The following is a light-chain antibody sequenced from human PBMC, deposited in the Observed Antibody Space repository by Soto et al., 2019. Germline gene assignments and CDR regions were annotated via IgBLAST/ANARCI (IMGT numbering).Light chain of an antibody. J-gene: IGKJ1*01. CDR1: QGIGND. Sequence: DIQMTQSPSSLSASVGDRVTITCRASQGIGNDLGWHQQKPGKAPKRLIYAASSLQSGVPSRFSGSGSGTEFTLTISSLQPEDFATYYCQQYNSYRTFGQGTKVEIK. CDR2: AAS. V-gene: IGKV1-17*01. CDR3: QQYNSYRT.